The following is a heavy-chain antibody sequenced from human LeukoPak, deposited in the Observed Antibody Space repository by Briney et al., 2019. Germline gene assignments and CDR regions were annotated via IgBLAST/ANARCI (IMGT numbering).Heavy chain of an antibody. CDR1: GYTFTSYA. CDR3: ARWGKGTVTTHYYYGMDV. Sequence: ASVKVSCKASGYTFTSYAMHWVRQAPGQRLEWMGWINAGNGNTKYSQKFQGRVTITRDTSASTAYMELSSLRSKDTAVYYCARWGKGTVTTHYYYGMDVWGQGTTVTVSS. J-gene: IGHJ6*02. D-gene: IGHD4-17*01. CDR2: INAGNGNT. V-gene: IGHV1-3*01.